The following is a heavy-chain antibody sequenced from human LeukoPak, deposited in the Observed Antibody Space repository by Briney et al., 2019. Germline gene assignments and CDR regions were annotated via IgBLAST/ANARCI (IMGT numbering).Heavy chain of an antibody. CDR1: GFTFSDYY. D-gene: IGHD3-22*01. CDR3: AREPSYYDSSGCLDY. Sequence: GSLRLSCAASGFTFSDYYMSWVRQPPGKGLEWVSYISSSGSTIYYGDSVKGRFTISRDNSKNTLYLQMNSLRAEDTAVYYCAREPSYYDSSGCLDYWGQGTLVTVSS. CDR2: ISSSGSTI. J-gene: IGHJ4*02. V-gene: IGHV3-11*04.